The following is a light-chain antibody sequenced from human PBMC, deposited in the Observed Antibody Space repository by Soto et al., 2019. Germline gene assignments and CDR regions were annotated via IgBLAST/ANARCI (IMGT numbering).Light chain of an antibody. CDR3: QQRSNWPPIT. V-gene: IGKV3-11*01. J-gene: IGKJ5*01. CDR2: DAS. Sequence: EIVMTQSPATLSVSPGERATLSCRASQSVRSNLAWYQQKPGQAPRLLIYDASNRATGIPARFSGSGSGTDFTLTISSLEPEDFAVYYCQQRSNWPPITFGQGRRLEIK. CDR1: QSVRSN.